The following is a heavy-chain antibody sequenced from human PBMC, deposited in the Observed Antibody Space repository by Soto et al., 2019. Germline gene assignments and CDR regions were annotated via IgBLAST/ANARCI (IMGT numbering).Heavy chain of an antibody. Sequence: ASVKVSCKASGYTFTSYAMHWVRQAPGQRLEWMGWINAGNGNTKYPQKFQGRVTITRDTSASTAYMELSSLRSEDTAVYYCARDPSGWYYFDYWGQGTRVTVSS. CDR2: INAGNGNT. J-gene: IGHJ4*02. CDR1: GYTFTSYA. V-gene: IGHV1-3*01. D-gene: IGHD6-19*01. CDR3: ARDPSGWYYFDY.